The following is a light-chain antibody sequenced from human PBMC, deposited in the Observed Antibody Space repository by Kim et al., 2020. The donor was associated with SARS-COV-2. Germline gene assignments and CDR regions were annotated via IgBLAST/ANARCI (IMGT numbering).Light chain of an antibody. V-gene: IGLV3-1*01. Sequence: VSPGQTVTLTCSGDKLGEKYACWYQQRSGQSPILLIYQDFKRPSGIPERFSGSNFGNTATLTISGTQTVDEADYYCQAWDSGTVVFGGGTKLTVL. CDR3: QAWDSGTVV. J-gene: IGLJ2*01. CDR2: QDF. CDR1: KLGEKY.